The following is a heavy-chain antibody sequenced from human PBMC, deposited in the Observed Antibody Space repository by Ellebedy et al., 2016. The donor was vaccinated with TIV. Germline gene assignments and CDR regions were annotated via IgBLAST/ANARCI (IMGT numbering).Heavy chain of an antibody. Sequence: GGSLRLSCAASGLTFSSYDMHWVRQGTGKGLEWVSAIGTAGDTYYPGSVKGRFTISRKNAKNSLYLQITSLRAEDTAVYYCARVRFGDTAVDYWGQGTLVTVSS. CDR2: IGTAGDT. CDR3: ARVRFGDTAVDY. CDR1: GLTFSSYD. D-gene: IGHD2-21*01. J-gene: IGHJ4*03. V-gene: IGHV3-13*01.